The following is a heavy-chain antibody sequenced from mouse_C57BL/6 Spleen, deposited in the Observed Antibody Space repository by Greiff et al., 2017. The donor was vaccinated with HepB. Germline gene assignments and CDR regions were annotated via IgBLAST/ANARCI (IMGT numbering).Heavy chain of an antibody. CDR1: GFSFTSYG. V-gene: IGHV2-3*01. J-gene: IGHJ2*01. CDR2: IWGDESA. Sequence: VQLVESGPGLVAPSQCLSITCTVSGFSFTSYGVSWVRQPPGKGLEWLGVIWGDESANYHTAHITRQGISTDNSKCQVVLKLNSLQTDDTATYYCAKKDYGNLGYFDYWGRGTTLTVSS. D-gene: IGHD1-1*01. CDR3: AKKDYGNLGYFDY.